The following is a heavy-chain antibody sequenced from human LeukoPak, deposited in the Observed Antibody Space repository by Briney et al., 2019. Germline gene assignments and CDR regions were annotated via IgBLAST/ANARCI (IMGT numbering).Heavy chain of an antibody. D-gene: IGHD1-20*01. Sequence: SETLSLTCTVSGGSISSYYWSWIRQPPGKGLEWIGYIYYSGSTNYNPSLKSRVTISVDTSKNQSSLKLSSVTAADTAVYYCARYNRYYFDYWGQGALVTVSS. CDR1: GGSISSYY. V-gene: IGHV4-59*01. CDR2: IYYSGST. CDR3: ARYNRYYFDY. J-gene: IGHJ4*02.